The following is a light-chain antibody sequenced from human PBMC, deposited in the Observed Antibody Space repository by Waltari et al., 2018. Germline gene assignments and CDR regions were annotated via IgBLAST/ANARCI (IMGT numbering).Light chain of an antibody. CDR2: EVS. Sequence: QSALTQPASVSGAPGQSITISCSAVTGIGGNSDFVSWYQHHPGKVPILLIYEVSKSPRVFSGRFAGSKSGNTASLSFSGLQADDEADYYCCSYGQKDIWLFGRGTKVTVL. CDR3: CSYGQKDIWL. CDR1: TGIGGNSDF. J-gene: IGLJ3*02. V-gene: IGLV2-23*02.